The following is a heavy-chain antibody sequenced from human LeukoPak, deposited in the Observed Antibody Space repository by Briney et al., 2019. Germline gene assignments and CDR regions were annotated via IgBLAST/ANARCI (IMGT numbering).Heavy chain of an antibody. J-gene: IGHJ5*01. V-gene: IGHV4-59*01. CDR1: GDSITAYN. D-gene: IGHD4-17*01. CDR3: ARDGVKTVTGRWGWFDH. CDR2: IYYSGST. Sequence: PSETLCLTCTVSGDSITAYNWSWSRQTPGRGLEWVGHIYYSGSTNYNPSLKSRVTISVDTSKNQFSLKLTSVTAADTAVYYCARDGVKTVTGRWGWFDHWGQGTLVTVSS.